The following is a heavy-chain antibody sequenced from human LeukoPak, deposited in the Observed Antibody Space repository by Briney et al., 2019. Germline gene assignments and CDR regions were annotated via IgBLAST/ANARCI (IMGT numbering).Heavy chain of an antibody. D-gene: IGHD6-19*01. V-gene: IGHV1-2*02. CDR1: GYTFTDYY. CDR3: ARASGWGWFDP. CDR2: INPNSGGT. J-gene: IGHJ5*02. Sequence: ASVKVSCKASGYTFTDYYMHWVRQAPGQGLEWMGWINPNSGGTNYAQKCQGRVTMTRDTSISTAYMELSRLRSDDTAVYYCARASGWGWFDPWGQGTLVTVSS.